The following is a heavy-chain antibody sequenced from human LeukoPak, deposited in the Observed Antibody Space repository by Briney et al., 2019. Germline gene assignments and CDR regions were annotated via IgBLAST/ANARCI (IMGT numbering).Heavy chain of an antibody. D-gene: IGHD3/OR15-3a*01. CDR1: GFTFSSYE. Sequence: GGSVRLSCPASGFTFSSYEMKWVRQAPGKGLEWVSCISSNGKTIYYADSVKGRITISRDNAKMSLYLQMNGLRAEDTAVYYSARVGLALDYWGQGTLVTVSS. CDR3: ARVGLALDY. J-gene: IGHJ4*02. V-gene: IGHV3-48*03. CDR2: ISSNGKTI.